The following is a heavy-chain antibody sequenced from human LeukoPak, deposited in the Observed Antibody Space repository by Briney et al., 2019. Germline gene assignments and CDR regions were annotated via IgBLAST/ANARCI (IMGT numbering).Heavy chain of an antibody. D-gene: IGHD3-10*01. CDR2: ISSSGSTI. Sequence: PGGSLRLSCAASGFTFSSYEMNWVRQAPGKGLEWVSYISSSGSTIYYADSVKGRFTISRDNAKNSLYLQMNSLRAEDMALYYCAKGGHSGSYSTLDYWGQGTLVTVSS. CDR1: GFTFSSYE. V-gene: IGHV3-48*03. CDR3: AKGGHSGSYSTLDY. J-gene: IGHJ4*02.